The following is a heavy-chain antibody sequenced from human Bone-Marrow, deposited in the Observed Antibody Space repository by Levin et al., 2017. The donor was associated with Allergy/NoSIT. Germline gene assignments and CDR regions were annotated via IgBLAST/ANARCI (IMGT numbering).Heavy chain of an antibody. CDR1: EMTFSTYW. CDR2: MRSDGATA. J-gene: IGHJ3*02. D-gene: IGHD3-16*01. Sequence: QSGGSLRLSCVASEMTFSTYWLYWVCQVPEKGLRLVSRMRSDGATADYADSVKGRFTISRDNTKNTLYLQMNSLRAEDTAVYYCAQDGGIWGQGTMVTVSS. V-gene: IGHV3-74*01. CDR3: AQDGGI.